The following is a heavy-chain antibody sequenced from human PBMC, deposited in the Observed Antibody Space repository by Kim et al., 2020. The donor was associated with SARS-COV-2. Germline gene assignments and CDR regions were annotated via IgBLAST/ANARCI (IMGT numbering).Heavy chain of an antibody. D-gene: IGHD3-10*01. CDR3: ARDKRIRKVVDFGELKGFYGMDV. CDR2: IFYSGNT. CDR1: GGSIRTYY. J-gene: IGHJ6*02. Sequence: SETLSLTCTVSGGSIRTYYWNWIRQPPGKGLEWIGYIFYSGNTNYNPSLKSRVTISVDTSKNQFSLKLTSLTAADTATYYCARDKRIRKVVDFGELKGFYGMDVWGQGTTVTVSS. V-gene: IGHV4-59*01.